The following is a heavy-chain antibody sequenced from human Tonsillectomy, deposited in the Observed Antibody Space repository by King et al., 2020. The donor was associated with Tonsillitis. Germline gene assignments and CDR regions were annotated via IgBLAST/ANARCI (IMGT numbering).Heavy chain of an antibody. J-gene: IGHJ6*02. V-gene: IGHV4-4*07. D-gene: IGHD1-26*01. CDR2: IYSSGST. CDR3: AGVWGLGRGYLHYGMDV. Sequence: VQLQESGPGLVKSSETLSLTCTVSGDSISYSYWNWIRQPAGKGVEWIGRIYSSGSTKYNSSLKSRVTMSVDTPKNQFYLKLNSLTAADTAVYYCAGVWGLGRGYLHYGMDVWGQGTTVTVSS. CDR1: GDSISYSY.